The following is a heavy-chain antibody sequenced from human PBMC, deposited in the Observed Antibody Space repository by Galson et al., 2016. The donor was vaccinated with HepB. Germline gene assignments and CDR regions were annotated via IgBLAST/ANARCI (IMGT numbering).Heavy chain of an antibody. CDR1: GFIFSSND. Sequence: SLRLSCAASGFIFSSNDMYWVRQAPGKGLEFVSGISNEDGSTYYVDSVRGRFTISRDNSNNMLYLQMSSLRTEDTAVYYCVAPSCSPTTCYAFAYWGQGTLVTVSS. CDR2: ISNEDGST. V-gene: IGHV3-64D*06. CDR3: VAPSCSPTTCYAFAY. D-gene: IGHD2-2*01. J-gene: IGHJ4*02.